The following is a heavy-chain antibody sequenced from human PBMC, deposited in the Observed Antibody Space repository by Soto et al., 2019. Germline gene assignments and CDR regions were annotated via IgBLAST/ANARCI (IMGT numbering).Heavy chain of an antibody. CDR2: ISYDGSNK. CDR3: AKDIVRYTYGACDN. CDR1: GFTFSSYG. V-gene: IGHV3-30*18. D-gene: IGHD5-18*01. Sequence: QVQLVESGGAVVLPGKSLRLSCAASGFTFSSYGMYWIRQAPGKGLEWVAAISYDGSNKFHADSVKGRFTISRDNSQNTLYVQMNSLSTEDTAVYYCAKDIVRYTYGACDNWGQGALVTVSS. J-gene: IGHJ4*02.